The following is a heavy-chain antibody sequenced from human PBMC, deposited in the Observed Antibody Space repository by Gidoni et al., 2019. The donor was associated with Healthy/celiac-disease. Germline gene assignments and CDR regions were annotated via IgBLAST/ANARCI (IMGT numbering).Heavy chain of an antibody. J-gene: IGHJ3*02. CDR3: AREGRYFDWLPRGGDAFDI. D-gene: IGHD3-9*01. CDR2: ISSSSSYI. Sequence: EVQLVESGGGLVKPGGSLRLSCAASGFPFSSYSMHWVRQAPGKGLEWVSSISSSSSYIYYADSVKGRFTISRDNAKNSLYLQMNSLRAEDTAVYYCAREGRYFDWLPRGGDAFDIWGQGTMVTVSS. V-gene: IGHV3-21*01. CDR1: GFPFSSYS.